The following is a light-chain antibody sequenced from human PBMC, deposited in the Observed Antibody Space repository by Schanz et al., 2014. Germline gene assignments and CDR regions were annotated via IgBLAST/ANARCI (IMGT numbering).Light chain of an antibody. J-gene: IGKJ4*01. CDR1: QSVKSSY. V-gene: IGKV3-20*01. CDR3: QQYAKFPLT. CDR2: GAS. Sequence: DIVLTQSPGTLSLSAGEIATLSCRASQSVKSSYLAWYQQKPGQAPRIVIYGASTRASGVPDRFSGSGSGTDFTLTISRLEPEDFAVYYCQQYAKFPLTFGGGTKVEIK.